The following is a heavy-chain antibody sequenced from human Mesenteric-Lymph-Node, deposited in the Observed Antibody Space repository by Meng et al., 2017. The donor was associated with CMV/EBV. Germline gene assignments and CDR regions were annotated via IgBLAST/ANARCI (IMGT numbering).Heavy chain of an antibody. CDR1: GFTVSSNY. Sequence: GGSLRLSCTASGFTVSSNYMSWVRQAPGKGLEWVSVIYSGGSTYYADSVKGRFTISRDNSKNTLYLQMNSLRAEDTAVYYCARGTGVLRFLEWLSPYIDYWGQGTLVTVSS. D-gene: IGHD3-3*01. J-gene: IGHJ4*02. CDR3: ARGTGVLRFLEWLSPYIDY. CDR2: IYSGGST. V-gene: IGHV3-66*02.